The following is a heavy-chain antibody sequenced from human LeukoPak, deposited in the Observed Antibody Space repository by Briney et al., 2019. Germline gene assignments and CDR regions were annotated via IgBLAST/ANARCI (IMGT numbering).Heavy chain of an antibody. D-gene: IGHD1-7*01. J-gene: IGHJ6*02. CDR2: IYYSGST. Sequence: ETLSLTCTVSGGSISSYYWSWIRQPPGKGLEWIGYIYYSGSTNYNPSLKSRVTISVDTSKNQFSLKLSSVTAADTAVYYCARGGITGTFYYYYGMDVWGQGTTVTVSS. CDR3: ARGGITGTFYYYYGMDV. V-gene: IGHV4-59*01. CDR1: GGSISSYY.